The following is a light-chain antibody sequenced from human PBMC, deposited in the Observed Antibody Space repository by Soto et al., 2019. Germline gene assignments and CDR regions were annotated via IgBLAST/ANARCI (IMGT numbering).Light chain of an antibody. V-gene: IGLV2-14*01. CDR2: EVS. CDR3: SSHANSSTYV. CDR1: SNDVGGYNY. Sequence: QSALTQPASVSGSPGQSITISCTGTSNDVGGYNYVSWYQQHPGKAPKLVIYEVSHRPSGISDRFSGSKSGNTASLTISGLQVEDEADYYCSSHANSSTYVFGHGTKVTVL. J-gene: IGLJ1*01.